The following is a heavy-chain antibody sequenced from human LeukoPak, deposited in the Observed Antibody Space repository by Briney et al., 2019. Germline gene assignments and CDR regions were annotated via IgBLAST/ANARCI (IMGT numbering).Heavy chain of an antibody. CDR3: ARARRDPSDYDFWSGYYTSNWFDP. CDR2: IYHSGST. J-gene: IGHJ5*02. D-gene: IGHD3-3*01. Sequence: SQTLSLTCAVSGGSISSGGYSWSWIRQPPGKGLEWIGYIYHSGSTYYNPSLKSRVTISVDRSKNQFSLKLSSVTAADTAVYYCARARRDPSDYDFWSGYYTSNWFDPWGQGTLVTVSS. V-gene: IGHV4-30-2*01. CDR1: GGSISSGGYS.